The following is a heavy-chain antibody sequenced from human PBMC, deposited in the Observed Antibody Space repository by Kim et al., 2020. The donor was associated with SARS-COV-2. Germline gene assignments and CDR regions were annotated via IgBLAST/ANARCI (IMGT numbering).Heavy chain of an antibody. CDR1: GGTFSSYA. CDR2: IIPIFGTA. V-gene: IGHV1-69*13. J-gene: IGHJ6*02. Sequence: SVKVSCKASGGTFSSYAISWVRQAPGQGLEWMGGIIPIFGTANYAQKFQGRVTITADESTSTAYMELSSLRSEDTAVYYCATGRYYDSSGYSYYYYYGMDVWGQGTTVTVSS. D-gene: IGHD3-22*01. CDR3: ATGRYYDSSGYSYYYYYGMDV.